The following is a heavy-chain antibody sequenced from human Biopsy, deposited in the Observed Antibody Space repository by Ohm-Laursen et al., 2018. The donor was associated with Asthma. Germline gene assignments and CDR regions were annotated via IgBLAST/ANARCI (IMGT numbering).Heavy chain of an antibody. V-gene: IGHV1-18*01. J-gene: IGHJ6*02. CDR1: GYTFNSAG. CDR2: ISVYNGNT. CDR3: ARAVDYSHYYGIDV. D-gene: IGHD3-10*01. Sequence: ASVKVSCKTSGYTFNSAGITWVRRAPGQGLEWMGRISVYNGNTKVAQKLQDRVTMITDTSTSTAYMELRSLRSDDTAVYFCARAVDYSHYYGIDVWGQGTTVTVS.